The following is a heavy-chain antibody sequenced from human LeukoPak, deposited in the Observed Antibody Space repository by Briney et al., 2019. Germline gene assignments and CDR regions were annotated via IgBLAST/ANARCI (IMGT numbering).Heavy chain of an antibody. V-gene: IGHV3-23*01. CDR1: GFAFSNYA. CDR3: ANFGCSSTSCLDY. J-gene: IGHJ4*02. Sequence: PGRSLRLSCAASGFAFSNYAMSWVRQAPGKGLEWVSAISGSGDSTYYADSVKGRFTISRDNSKNTLYLQMNSLRAEDTAVYYCANFGCSSTSCLDYWGQGTLVTVSS. CDR2: ISGSGDST. D-gene: IGHD2-2*01.